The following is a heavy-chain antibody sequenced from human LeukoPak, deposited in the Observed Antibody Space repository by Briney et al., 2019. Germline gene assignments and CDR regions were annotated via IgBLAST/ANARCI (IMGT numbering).Heavy chain of an antibody. D-gene: IGHD6-19*01. CDR3: ARAGLRIAVAGTLRYNWFDP. CDR2: IIPIFGTA. Sequence: VASVKVSCKASGGTFSSYAISWVRQAPGQGLEWMGGIIPIFGTANYAQKFQGRVTITADESTSTAYMELSSLRSEDTAVYYCARAGLRIAVAGTLRYNWFDPWGQGTLVTVSS. CDR1: GGTFSSYA. V-gene: IGHV1-69*01. J-gene: IGHJ5*02.